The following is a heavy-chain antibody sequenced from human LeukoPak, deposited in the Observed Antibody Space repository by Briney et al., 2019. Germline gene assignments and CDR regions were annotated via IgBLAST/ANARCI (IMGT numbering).Heavy chain of an antibody. D-gene: IGHD3-22*01. CDR1: GYTFTSYD. Sequence: GASVKVSCKASGYTFTSYDINWVRQATGQGLEWMGWMNPNSGNTGYAQKFQGRVTITRNTSISTAYMELSSLRSEDTAVYYCARGSLSVAYDRRGLDYWGQGTLVTVSS. CDR3: ARGSLSVAYDRRGLDY. J-gene: IGHJ4*02. CDR2: MNPNSGNT. V-gene: IGHV1-8*01.